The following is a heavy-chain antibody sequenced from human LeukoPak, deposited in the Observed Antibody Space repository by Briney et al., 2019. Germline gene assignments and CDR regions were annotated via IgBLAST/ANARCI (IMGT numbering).Heavy chain of an antibody. D-gene: IGHD1-26*01. Sequence: GGSLRLSCAASGFTVSNNYMTWVRQAPGKGLEWVSVIYSGGSTYYADSVKGRFTISRDNSKNTLYLQMNSLRAEDTAVYYCARDFRVGATPTWGQGTLVTVSS. CDR2: IYSGGST. CDR3: ARDFRVGATPT. CDR1: GFTVSNNY. J-gene: IGHJ5*02. V-gene: IGHV3-53*01.